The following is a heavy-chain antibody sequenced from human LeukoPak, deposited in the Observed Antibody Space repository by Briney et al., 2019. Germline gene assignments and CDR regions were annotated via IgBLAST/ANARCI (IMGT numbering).Heavy chain of an antibody. CDR2: IYTSGIT. J-gene: IGHJ2*01. CDR1: GGSISSYY. V-gene: IGHV4-4*07. D-gene: IGHD6-13*01. CDR3: VREVAAAKGRSFAL. Sequence: PSETLSLTCTVSGGSISSYYWTWIRQPAGKGLEWMGRIYTSGITNYNSSLKSRITRSVDTSKNQFSLKLNSVTAADTAVYYCVREVAAAKGRSFALWGRGTLVTVPS.